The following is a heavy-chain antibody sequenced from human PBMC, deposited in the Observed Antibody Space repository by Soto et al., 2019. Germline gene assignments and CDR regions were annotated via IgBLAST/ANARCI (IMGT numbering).Heavy chain of an antibody. J-gene: IGHJ4*02. CDR3: ARGIHWGSYRLDY. D-gene: IGHD3-16*02. CDR2: INHSGST. Sequence: SETLSLTCAVYGGSFSGYYWSWIRQPPGKGLEWIGEINHSGSTNYNPSLKSRVTISVDTSKNQFSLKLGSVTAADTAVYYCARGIHWGSYRLDYWGQGTLVTVSS. V-gene: IGHV4-34*01. CDR1: GGSFSGYY.